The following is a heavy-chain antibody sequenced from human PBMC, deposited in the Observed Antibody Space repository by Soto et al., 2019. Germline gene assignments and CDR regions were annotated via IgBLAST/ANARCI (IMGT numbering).Heavy chain of an antibody. CDR3: AGMPYTSGLRFDP. D-gene: IGHD6-19*01. J-gene: IGHJ5*02. CDR1: GDSYSISTYS. CDR2: IYQSGVT. V-gene: IGHV4-30-2*01. Sequence: SETLSLTCNMSGDSYSISTYSWSWIRQPPGKALQWIGFIYQSGVTSYNPSLASRVSISLDRSNNQCSLKLKSVTAADTAVYFCAGMPYTSGLRFDPWGPGTLVTVPS.